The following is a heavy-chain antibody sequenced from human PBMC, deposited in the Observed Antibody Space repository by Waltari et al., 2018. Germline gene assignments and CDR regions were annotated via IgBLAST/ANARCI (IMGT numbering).Heavy chain of an antibody. J-gene: IGHJ5*02. CDR1: GYTFTSYG. CDR2: ISADNGNT. Sequence: QVQLVQSGAEVKKPGASVKVSCKASGYTFTSYGISWVRQAPGQGLEWIGRISADNGNTNYAQKRQGRVTMTTDTSTSTAYMELRSLRSDDTAVYYCARERGLYSYGRRWFDPWGQGTLVTVSS. V-gene: IGHV1-18*01. CDR3: ARERGLYSYGRRWFDP. D-gene: IGHD5-18*01.